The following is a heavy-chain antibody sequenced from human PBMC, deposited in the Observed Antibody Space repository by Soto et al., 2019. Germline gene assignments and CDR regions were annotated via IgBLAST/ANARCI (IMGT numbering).Heavy chain of an antibody. CDR1: GFTFSNYG. J-gene: IGHJ4*02. V-gene: IGHV3-30*18. CDR3: AKSGKGDQWLVHY. CDR2: ISYDGSNK. D-gene: IGHD6-19*01. Sequence: QVQLVESGGGVVQPGRSLRLSCAASGFTFSNYGMHWVRQAPGKGLEWVAVISYDGSNKYYADSIKGRFTISRDNSKNPLYRQMNGLGAEDTAVDYRAKSGKGDQWLVHYWGQGTLVTVSS.